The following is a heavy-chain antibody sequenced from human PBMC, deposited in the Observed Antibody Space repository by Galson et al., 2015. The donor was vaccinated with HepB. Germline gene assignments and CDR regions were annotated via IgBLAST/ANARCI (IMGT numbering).Heavy chain of an antibody. Sequence: SLRLSCAASGFIFSGSAIDWVRQASGKGPEWVGRIRSKANYYATLYVPSLKGRFTISRDDSKNMAYLHVKSLKTEDTAVYYCIRLGDSSGYSSRWGQGTLVTVSS. CDR2: IRSKANYYAT. J-gene: IGHJ4*02. CDR1: GFIFSGSA. CDR3: IRLGDSSGYSSR. D-gene: IGHD5-12*01. V-gene: IGHV3-73*01.